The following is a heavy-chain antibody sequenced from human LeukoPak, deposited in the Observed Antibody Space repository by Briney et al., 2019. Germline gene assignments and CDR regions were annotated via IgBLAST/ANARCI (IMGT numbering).Heavy chain of an antibody. CDR2: INQDGTEK. V-gene: IGHV3-7*01. D-gene: IGHD3-16*01. Sequence: GGSLRLSCAASGFSISRNWMSWVRQAPGKGLEWVANINQDGTEKTYVDSVKGRFTISRDNAKNSMYLQMTSLRVEDTADYYCARDGGTDWYDPWGQGILVTVSS. CDR3: ARDGGTDWYDP. J-gene: IGHJ5*02. CDR1: GFSISRNW.